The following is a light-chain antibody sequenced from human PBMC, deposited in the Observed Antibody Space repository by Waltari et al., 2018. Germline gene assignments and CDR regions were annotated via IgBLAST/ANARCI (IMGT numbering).Light chain of an antibody. V-gene: IGKV1-12*01. J-gene: IGKJ3*01. CDR2: AAS. CDR1: QDISTW. Sequence: DIQMTQSPSSVSASVGARVTITCRASQDISTWLAWYQQKPGKAPKVLIYAASSLQSGDPSRFSGSGSGTDFTLTITSVQPEDSATYYCQQANIFPFAFGPGTKVHIK. CDR3: QQANIFPFA.